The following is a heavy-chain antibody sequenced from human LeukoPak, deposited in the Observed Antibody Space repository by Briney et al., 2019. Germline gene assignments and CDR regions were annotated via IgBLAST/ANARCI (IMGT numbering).Heavy chain of an antibody. D-gene: IGHD3-22*01. CDR2: ISPSGGST. Sequence: ASVKVSCKASGYTFTSYYMHWVRQAPGQGLEWMGIISPSGGSTSYAQKFQGRVNMTRDMSTSTVYMELSSLRSEDTAVYYCARGPYYYDSSGYSKPSWGDYWGQGTLVTVSS. CDR3: ARGPYYYDSSGYSKPSWGDY. CDR1: GYTFTSYY. V-gene: IGHV1-46*01. J-gene: IGHJ4*02.